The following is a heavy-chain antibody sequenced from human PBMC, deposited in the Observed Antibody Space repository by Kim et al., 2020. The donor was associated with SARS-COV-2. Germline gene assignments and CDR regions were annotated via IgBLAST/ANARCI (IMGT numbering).Heavy chain of an antibody. CDR1: GGSVSSGSYY. CDR3: AREQRGYGSGSYFDY. CDR2: IYYSGST. Sequence: SETLSLTCTVSGGSVSSGSYYWSWIRQPPGKGLEWIGYIYYSGSTNYNPSLKSRVTISVDTSKNQFSLKLSSVTAADTAVYYCAREQRGYGSGSYFDYWGQGTLLSVSS. J-gene: IGHJ4*02. D-gene: IGHD3-10*01. V-gene: IGHV4-61*01.